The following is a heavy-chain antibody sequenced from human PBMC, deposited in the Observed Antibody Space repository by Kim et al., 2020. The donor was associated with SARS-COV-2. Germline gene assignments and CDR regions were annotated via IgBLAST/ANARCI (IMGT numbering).Heavy chain of an antibody. CDR1: GFTFSDYY. Sequence: GGSLRLSCAASGFTFSDYYMSWIRQAPGKGLEWVSYISSSGSTIYYADSVKGRFTISRDNAKNSLYLQMNSLRAEDTAVYYCARACSSGPYYYYYGMDVWGQGTTVTVSS. V-gene: IGHV3-11*04. J-gene: IGHJ6*02. D-gene: IGHD6-19*01. CDR3: ARACSSGPYYYYYGMDV. CDR2: ISSSGSTI.